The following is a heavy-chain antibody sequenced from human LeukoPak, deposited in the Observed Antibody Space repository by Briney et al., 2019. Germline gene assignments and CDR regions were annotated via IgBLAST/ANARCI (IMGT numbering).Heavy chain of an antibody. J-gene: IGHJ5*02. V-gene: IGHV5-51*01. CDR3: ARQDYDFWSGYRNWFDP. CDR1: GYSFTSYW. D-gene: IGHD3-3*01. Sequence: GESLKISCKGSGYSFTSYWIGWVRQMPGKGLEWMAIIYPGDSDTRYSPSFQGQVTISADKSISTAYLQWSSLKASDTAMYYCARQDYDFWSGYRNWFDPWGQGTLVTVSS. CDR2: IYPGDSDT.